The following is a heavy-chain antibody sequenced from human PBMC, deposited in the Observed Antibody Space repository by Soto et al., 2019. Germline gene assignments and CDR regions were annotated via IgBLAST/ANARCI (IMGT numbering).Heavy chain of an antibody. Sequence: PGGSLRLSCAASGFTFSSYGMHWVRQAPGKGLEWVAVISYDGSNKYYADSVKGRFTISRDNSKNTLYLQMNSLRAEDTAVYYCAKAGGSGYQADYFDYWGQGTLVTVS. V-gene: IGHV3-30*18. CDR2: ISYDGSNK. CDR1: GFTFSSYG. D-gene: IGHD3-22*01. J-gene: IGHJ4*02. CDR3: AKAGGSGYQADYFDY.